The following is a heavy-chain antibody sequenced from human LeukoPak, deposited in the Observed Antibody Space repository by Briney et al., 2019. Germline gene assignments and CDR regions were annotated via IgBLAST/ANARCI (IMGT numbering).Heavy chain of an antibody. Sequence: SETLSLTCTVSGYSISSGYYWGWIRQPPGKGLEWIGSIHHSGSTYYNPSLNSRVTISVDTSKNQFSLNPSSVTAADTAVYYCASYFEGFDPWGQGTLVTVSS. D-gene: IGHD3-10*01. V-gene: IGHV4-38-2*02. CDR2: IHHSGST. CDR1: GYSISSGYY. J-gene: IGHJ5*02. CDR3: ASYFEGFDP.